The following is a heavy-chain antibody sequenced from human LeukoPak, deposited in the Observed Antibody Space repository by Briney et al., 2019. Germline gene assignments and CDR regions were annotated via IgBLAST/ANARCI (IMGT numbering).Heavy chain of an antibody. J-gene: IGHJ4*01. CDR1: GFTFSNSA. Sequence: GGSLRLSCAASGFTFSNSAMSWVRQAPGKGLEWVSTLSGSGITTYYADSVKGRFTISRDNSKNTLYPQMNSLRAEDTAVYYCAKGIYSSGWSYFDYWGHGTLVAVSS. D-gene: IGHD6-19*01. V-gene: IGHV3-23*01. CDR3: AKGIYSSGWSYFDY. CDR2: LSGSGITT.